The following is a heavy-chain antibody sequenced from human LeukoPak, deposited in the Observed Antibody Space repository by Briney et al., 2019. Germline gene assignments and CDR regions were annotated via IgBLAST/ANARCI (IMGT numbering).Heavy chain of an antibody. V-gene: IGHV3-11*01. CDR2: TSSSGSTI. Sequence: PGGSLRLSSAASRFSFDYFYMTWVRQAPGKGLEWVAYTSSSGSTIDYAESVKGRFTISRDNSKNTLYLQMSSLRAEDTAVYYCAKETTVAGFYPYFDYWGQGTLVTVSS. J-gene: IGHJ4*02. CDR3: AKETTVAGFYPYFDY. CDR1: RFSFDYFY. D-gene: IGHD6-19*01.